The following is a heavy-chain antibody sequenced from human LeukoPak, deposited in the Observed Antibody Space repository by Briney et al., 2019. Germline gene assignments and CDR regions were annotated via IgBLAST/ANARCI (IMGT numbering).Heavy chain of an antibody. CDR1: GFIFSSYS. D-gene: IGHD3-3*01. J-gene: IGHJ4*02. CDR3: ARITFWSGYNLDY. Sequence: GGSLRLSCAASGFIFSSYSMNWVRQAPGKGLEWVSYISTTGSTIYYADSVKGRFTISRDNAKNSLYLQMNSLRAEDTAVYYCARITFWSGYNLDYWGQGTLVTVSS. CDR2: ISTTGSTI. V-gene: IGHV3-48*01.